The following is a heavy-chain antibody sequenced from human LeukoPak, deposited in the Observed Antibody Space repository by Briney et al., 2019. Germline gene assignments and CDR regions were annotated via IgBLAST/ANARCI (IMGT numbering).Heavy chain of an antibody. V-gene: IGHV3-30*02. Sequence: GGSLRLSCAASGFTFSSYGMHWVRQAPGKGLEWVAFIRCDGSNKYYADSVKGRFTISRDNSKNTLYLQMNSLRAEDTAVYYCAKARGRGYCSSTSCYSPLTPPGSWGQGTLVSVSS. CDR1: GFTFSSYG. D-gene: IGHD2-2*02. CDR2: IRCDGSNK. J-gene: IGHJ4*02. CDR3: AKARGRGYCSSTSCYSPLTPPGS.